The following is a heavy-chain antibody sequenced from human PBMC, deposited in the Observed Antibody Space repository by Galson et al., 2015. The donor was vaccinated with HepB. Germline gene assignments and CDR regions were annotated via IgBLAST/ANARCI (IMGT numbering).Heavy chain of an antibody. CDR1: GFTFSSYS. Sequence: SLRLSCAVSGFTFSSYSMNWVRQAPGKGLEWVSSISSSSSYIYYADSVTGRFTISRDNAKNSLYLQMNSLIAEDTAVYYCWRVCYYGSGSYSPSKNYYGMDVWGQGTTVTVSS. D-gene: IGHD3-10*01. V-gene: IGHV3-21*01. J-gene: IGHJ6*02. CDR2: ISSSSSYI. CDR3: WRVCYYGSGSYSPSKNYYGMDV.